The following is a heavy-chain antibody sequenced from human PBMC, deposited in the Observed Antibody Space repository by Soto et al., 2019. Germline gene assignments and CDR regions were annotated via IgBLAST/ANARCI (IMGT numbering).Heavy chain of an antibody. V-gene: IGHV3-30-3*01. CDR2: ISYAGSNK. D-gene: IGHD5-12*01. Sequence: QVQLVESGGGVVQPGRSLRLSCAASGFTFSSYAMHWVRQAPGKGLEWVAVISYAGSNKYYADSVKGRFTISRDNSKNTLYLQMNSLRAQDTAVYYCARVAVEMATIHVFDYWSQGTLVTVAS. CDR3: ARVAVEMATIHVFDY. J-gene: IGHJ4*02. CDR1: GFTFSSYA.